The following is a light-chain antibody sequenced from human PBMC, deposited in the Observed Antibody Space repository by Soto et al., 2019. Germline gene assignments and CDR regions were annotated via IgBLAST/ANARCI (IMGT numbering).Light chain of an antibody. CDR3: SSYAGGNNIMV. CDR2: AVN. CDR1: SSDVGAYNY. J-gene: IGLJ2*01. Sequence: QSVLTQPPSASGSPGQSVTISCTGTSSDVGAYNYVSWYQQEPGKAPKLMIYAVNKRPSGVPDRFSGSKSGNTASLTVSGLRAADEADYFCSSYAGGNNIMVFGGGNKLTVL. V-gene: IGLV2-8*01.